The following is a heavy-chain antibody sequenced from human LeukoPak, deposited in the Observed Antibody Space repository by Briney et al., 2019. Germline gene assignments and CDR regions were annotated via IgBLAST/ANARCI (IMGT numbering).Heavy chain of an antibody. CDR2: INHGGGT. CDR3: ARGEDGTGDYRPTYFDS. Sequence: SETLSLTCAVYGGSFSDYYWNWIRQPPGKGLEWIGEINHGGGTKYNPSLKSRATISVDTSKKQFSLNLSSVTAADTAVYYCARGEDGTGDYRPTYFDSWGQGTLVTVSS. J-gene: IGHJ4*02. V-gene: IGHV4-34*01. CDR1: GGSFSDYY. D-gene: IGHD4-17*01.